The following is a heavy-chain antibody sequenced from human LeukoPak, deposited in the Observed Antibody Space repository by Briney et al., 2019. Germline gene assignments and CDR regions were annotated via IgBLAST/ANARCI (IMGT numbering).Heavy chain of an antibody. Sequence: SETLSLTCAFYGGSFSGYYWSWIRQPPGTGLEGVGEINHSGSTNYNPSLKSRVTISVDTSKNQFSLKLSSVTAADTAVYYCARCHYTAMVRYFDYWGQGTLVTVSS. J-gene: IGHJ4*02. CDR2: INHSGST. V-gene: IGHV4-34*01. D-gene: IGHD5-18*01. CDR3: ARCHYTAMVRYFDY. CDR1: GGSFSGYY.